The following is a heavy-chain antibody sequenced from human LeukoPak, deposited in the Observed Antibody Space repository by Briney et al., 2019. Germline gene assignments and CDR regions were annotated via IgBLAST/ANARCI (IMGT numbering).Heavy chain of an antibody. CDR1: GFTFSNYW. CDR2: IYSGGST. CDR3: ARVAYCGGECYSFDY. J-gene: IGHJ4*02. D-gene: IGHD2-21*01. Sequence: GGSLRLSCAASGFTFSNYWMHWVRQAPGKGLEWVSVIYSGGSTYYADSVKGRFTISRDNSKNTLYLQMNSLRAEDTAVYYCARVAYCGGECYSFDYWGQGTLVTVSS. V-gene: IGHV3-66*01.